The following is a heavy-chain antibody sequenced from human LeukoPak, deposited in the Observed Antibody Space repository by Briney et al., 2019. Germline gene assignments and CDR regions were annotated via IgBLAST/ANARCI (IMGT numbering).Heavy chain of an antibody. J-gene: IGHJ5*02. Sequence: PSETLSLTCAVYGGSFSGYYWSWIRQPPGKGLEWIGEINHSGSTNYNPSLKSRVTISVDTSKNQFSLKLSSVTAADTAVYYCARLSCSGGSCYLAWFDPWGQGTLVTVSS. CDR1: GGSFSGYY. CDR3: ARLSCSGGSCYLAWFDP. D-gene: IGHD2-15*01. V-gene: IGHV4-34*01. CDR2: INHSGST.